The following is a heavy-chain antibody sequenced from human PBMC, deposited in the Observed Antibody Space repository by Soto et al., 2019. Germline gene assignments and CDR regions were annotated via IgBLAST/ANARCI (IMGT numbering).Heavy chain of an antibody. Sequence: AVKVSCKASGFTFTSSAVQWVRQARGQRLEWIGRIVVGSGNTNYAQKFQERVTITRDMSTSTAYMELSSLRSEDTAVYYCAALCGGDCSYYFDYWGQGTMVTVYS. D-gene: IGHD2-21*02. CDR3: AALCGGDCSYYFDY. CDR2: IVVGSGNT. J-gene: IGHJ4*02. CDR1: GFTFTSSA. V-gene: IGHV1-58*01.